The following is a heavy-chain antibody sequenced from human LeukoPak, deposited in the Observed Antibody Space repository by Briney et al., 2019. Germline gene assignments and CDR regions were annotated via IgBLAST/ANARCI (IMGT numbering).Heavy chain of an antibody. CDR2: INHSRST. J-gene: IGHJ4*02. CDR3: ARGGDKGWRITGTTGRDFDY. CDR1: GFTFSDYY. Sequence: KSGGSLRLSCAASGFTFSDYYTSWIRQPPGKGLEWIGEINHSRSTNYNPSLKSRVTISVDTSKNQFSLKLSSVTAADTAVYYCARGGDKGWRITGTTGRDFDYWGQGTLVTVSS. D-gene: IGHD1-20*01. V-gene: IGHV4-34*01.